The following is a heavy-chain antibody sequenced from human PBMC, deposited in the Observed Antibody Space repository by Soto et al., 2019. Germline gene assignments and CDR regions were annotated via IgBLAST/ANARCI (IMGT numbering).Heavy chain of an antibody. CDR1: GYTLTELS. Sequence: ASVKVSCKVSGYTLTELSMHWVRQAPGKGLEWMGGFDPEDGETIYAQKFQGRVTMTEDTSTDTAYMELSSLRSEDTAVYYCARARAGAVPAASKNYYYYYMDVWGKGTTVTVSS. J-gene: IGHJ6*03. CDR2: FDPEDGET. V-gene: IGHV1-24*01. D-gene: IGHD2-2*01. CDR3: ARARAGAVPAASKNYYYYYMDV.